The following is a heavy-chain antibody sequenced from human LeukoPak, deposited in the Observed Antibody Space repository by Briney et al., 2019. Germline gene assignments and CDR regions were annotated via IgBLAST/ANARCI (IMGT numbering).Heavy chain of an antibody. CDR1: GFMFSNYD. D-gene: IGHD4-17*01. CDR3: ARRLRRNYFDY. V-gene: IGHV3-30*02. J-gene: IGHJ4*02. Sequence: GGSLRLSCAASGFMFSNYDMHWVRQAPGKGLEWVAFIRYDGSNRNYADSVKGRFTISRDNAKNSLYLQMNSLRAEDTAVYYCARRLRRNYFDYWGQGTLVTVSS. CDR2: IRYDGSNR.